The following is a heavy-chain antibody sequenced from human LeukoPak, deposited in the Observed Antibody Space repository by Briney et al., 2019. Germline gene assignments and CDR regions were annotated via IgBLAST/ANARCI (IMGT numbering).Heavy chain of an antibody. CDR2: ITSDSGGT. J-gene: IGHJ3*02. D-gene: IGHD3-22*01. Sequence: GASVKVSCKASGYTFTGHYMHWVRQAPGQGPEWMGWITSDSGGTNYAQKFQGRVTMTRDTSISTAYMELSRLRSDDTAVYYCARAKVYYDDTMDYYEGDAFDIWGQGTLVTVSS. V-gene: IGHV1-2*02. CDR3: ARAKVYYDDTMDYYEGDAFDI. CDR1: GYTFTGHY.